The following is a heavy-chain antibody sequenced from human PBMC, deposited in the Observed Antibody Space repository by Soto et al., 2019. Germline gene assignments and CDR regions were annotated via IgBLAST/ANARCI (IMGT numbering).Heavy chain of an antibody. J-gene: IGHJ6*02. Sequence: QVQLVQSGAEVMKPGASVKVSCKASGFTSTRYSVHWVRQAPGQGPEWMGRINPNNGGTNYAQEYHGRVTMTRDTSPTTVYMDLSSLRSEDTAVYYCARRVYADFDVWGQGTTVTVS. V-gene: IGHV1-46*01. CDR1: GFTSTRYS. D-gene: IGHD3-16*01. CDR3: ARRVYADFDV. CDR2: INPNNGGT.